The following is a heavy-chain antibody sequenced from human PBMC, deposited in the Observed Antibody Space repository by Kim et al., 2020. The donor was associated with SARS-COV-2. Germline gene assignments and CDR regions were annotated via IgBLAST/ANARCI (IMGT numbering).Heavy chain of an antibody. CDR2: ISGYNGNT. V-gene: IGHV1-18*01. CDR1: GYTFTSYG. J-gene: IGHJ4*02. D-gene: IGHD2-2*01. CDR3: ARDRAVVIPGAMVY. Sequence: ASVKVSCKASGYTFTSYGISWVRQAPGQGLEWMGWISGYNGNTNYAQKFQGRVTMTTDTSTTTAYMELRSLRSDDTAMFYCARDRAVVIPGAMVYWGQGT.